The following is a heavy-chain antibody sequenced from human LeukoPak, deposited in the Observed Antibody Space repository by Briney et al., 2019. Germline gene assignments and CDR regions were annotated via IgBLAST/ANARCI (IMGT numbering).Heavy chain of an antibody. J-gene: IGHJ4*02. Sequence: GGSLRLSCAASGFTFSSCAMHWVRQAPGKGLEYVSAISSNGGSTYYANSVKGRFTISRDNSKNTLYLQMSSLRAEDTAVYYCVKITSVTGGDCWGQGTRLTVSS. CDR1: GFTFSSCA. CDR2: ISSNGGST. D-gene: IGHD1-1*01. V-gene: IGHV3-64D*06. CDR3: VKITSVTGGDC.